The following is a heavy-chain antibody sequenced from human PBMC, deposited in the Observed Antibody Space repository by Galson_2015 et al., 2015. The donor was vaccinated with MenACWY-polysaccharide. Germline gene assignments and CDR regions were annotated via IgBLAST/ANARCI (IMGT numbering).Heavy chain of an antibody. CDR3: AREGSRIVFHAFDT. CDR2: IQYDGSKI. J-gene: IGHJ3*02. Sequence: SLRLSCAASGSRFSHSGMHWVRQAPGKGLEWVAVIQYDGSKIVYADSVKGRFTISRDNSKNTLFLEMNCLGAEDTAVYYCAREGSRIVFHAFDTWGQGTMVTVSS. CDR1: GSRFSHSG. V-gene: IGHV3-33*01. D-gene: IGHD6-13*01.